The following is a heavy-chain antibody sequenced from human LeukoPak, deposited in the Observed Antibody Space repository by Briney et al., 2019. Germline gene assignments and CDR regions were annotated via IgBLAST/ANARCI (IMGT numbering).Heavy chain of an antibody. Sequence: EPGSSLRLSCAASGFTISSYGMDWVRQAQGKGLEWVAVIWYEGSNKYYADSVKGRFTISRDNSENTLYLQMNSLRAEDTAVYYCARGPPFLRYFDWLQPKPDGMDVWGQGTTVTVSS. CDR3: ARGPPFLRYFDWLQPKPDGMDV. D-gene: IGHD3-9*01. J-gene: IGHJ6*02. CDR1: GFTISSYG. V-gene: IGHV3-33*01. CDR2: IWYEGSNK.